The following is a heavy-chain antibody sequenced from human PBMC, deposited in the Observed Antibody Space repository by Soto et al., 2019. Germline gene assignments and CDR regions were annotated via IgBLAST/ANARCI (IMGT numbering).Heavy chain of an antibody. J-gene: IGHJ4*02. CDR1: GGSISSGDYY. D-gene: IGHD3-22*01. Sequence: TLSLTCTVSGGSISSGDYYWSWIRQPPGKGLEWIGYIYYSGSTYYNPSLKSRVTISVDTSKNQFSLKLSSVTAADTAVYYCARGSPGGDYYDSSGYDYWGQGTLVTV. CDR2: IYYSGST. CDR3: ARGSPGGDYYDSSGYDY. V-gene: IGHV4-30-4*01.